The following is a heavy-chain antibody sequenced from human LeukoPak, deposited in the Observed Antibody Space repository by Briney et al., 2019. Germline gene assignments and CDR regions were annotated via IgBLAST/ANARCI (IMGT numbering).Heavy chain of an antibody. CDR3: AKGTTYSSSWYAHY. J-gene: IGHJ4*02. CDR2: ISYDGSNK. CDR1: GFTFSSYG. Sequence: GGSLRLSCAASGFTFSSYGMHWVRQAPGKGLEWVAVISYDGSNKYYADSVKGRFTISRDNSKKTLYLQMNSLRAEDTAVYYCAKGTTYSSSWYAHYWGQGTLVTVSS. V-gene: IGHV3-30*18. D-gene: IGHD6-13*01.